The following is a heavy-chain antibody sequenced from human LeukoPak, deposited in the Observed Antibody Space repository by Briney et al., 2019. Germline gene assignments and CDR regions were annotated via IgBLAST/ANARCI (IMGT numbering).Heavy chain of an antibody. J-gene: IGHJ3*02. Sequence: SSETLSLACAVYGGSFSGYYWSWIRQPPGKGLDWIGEINHSGSTNYNPSLKSRVTISVDTSKNQFSLKLSSVTAADTAVYYCASTKYDFWSGYAFDIWGQGTMVTVSS. CDR3: ASTKYDFWSGYAFDI. CDR2: INHSGST. D-gene: IGHD3-3*01. V-gene: IGHV4-34*01. CDR1: GGSFSGYY.